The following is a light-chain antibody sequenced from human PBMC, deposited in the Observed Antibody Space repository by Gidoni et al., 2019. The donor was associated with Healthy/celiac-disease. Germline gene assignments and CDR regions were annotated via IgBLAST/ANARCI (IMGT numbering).Light chain of an antibody. CDR3: QQYYSTLMYT. Sequence: DIQMTQSPSSLSASVGDRVTITCRAGQGISNSLAWYQQKTGEAPQLLLYAASRLESGVPSWISSGRSGTDYTLTISSLQPEDFATYYCQQYYSTLMYTFGQGTKLEIK. V-gene: IGKV1-NL1*01. CDR1: QGISNS. J-gene: IGKJ2*01. CDR2: AAS.